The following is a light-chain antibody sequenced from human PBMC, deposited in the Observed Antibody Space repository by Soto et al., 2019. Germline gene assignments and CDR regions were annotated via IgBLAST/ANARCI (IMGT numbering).Light chain of an antibody. CDR1: QTISSY. V-gene: IGKV1-39*01. CDR2: AAS. J-gene: IGKJ2*01. Sequence: DIQMTQSPSSLSASVGDRVTITCRASQTISSYLNWYQQKPGKAPKLLIYAASSLQSGVPSRSSGSGPGTDFTLTISSLQPEDFATYYCQQSHSIPYTFGQGTKLEIK. CDR3: QQSHSIPYT.